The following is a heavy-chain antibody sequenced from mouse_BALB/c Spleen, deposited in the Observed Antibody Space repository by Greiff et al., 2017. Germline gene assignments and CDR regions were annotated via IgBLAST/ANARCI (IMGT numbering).Heavy chain of an antibody. V-gene: IGHV1S137*01. D-gene: IGHD2-2*01. CDR1: GYTFTDYA. CDR3: ARSGGYPHFDY. Sequence: QVHVKQSGAELVRPGVSVKISCKGSGYTFTDYAMHWVKQSHAKSLEWIGVISTYYGDASYNQKFKGKATMTVDKSSSTAYMELARLTSEDSAIYYCARSGGYPHFDYWGQGTTLTVSS. J-gene: IGHJ2*01. CDR2: ISTYYGDA.